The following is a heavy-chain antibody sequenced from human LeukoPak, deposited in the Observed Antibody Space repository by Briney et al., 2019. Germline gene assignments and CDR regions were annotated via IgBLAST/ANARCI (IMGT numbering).Heavy chain of an antibody. D-gene: IGHD5-18*01. CDR1: GYTFTGYY. Sequence: GASVTVSCKASGYTFTGYYMHWVRQAPGQGLEWMGWINPNTGGTNYAQDFQGRVTMTRDTSISTAYMELNRLRSDDTAVYYCARGAGIQLWFSFDYWGQGTLVTVSS. CDR2: INPNTGGT. J-gene: IGHJ4*02. V-gene: IGHV1-2*02. CDR3: ARGAGIQLWFSFDY.